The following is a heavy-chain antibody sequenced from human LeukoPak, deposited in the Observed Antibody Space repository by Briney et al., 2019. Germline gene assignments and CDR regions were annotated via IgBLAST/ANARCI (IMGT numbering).Heavy chain of an antibody. CDR1: GFTFSSYS. CDR2: INWNGGST. V-gene: IGHV3-20*04. CDR3: ARDLSGKEDY. Sequence: AGGSLRLSCAASGFTFSSYSMNWVRQAPGKGLEWVSGINWNGGSTGYADSVKGRFTISRDNAKNSLYLQMNSLRAEDTALYYCARDLSGKEDYWGQGTLVTVSS. J-gene: IGHJ4*02.